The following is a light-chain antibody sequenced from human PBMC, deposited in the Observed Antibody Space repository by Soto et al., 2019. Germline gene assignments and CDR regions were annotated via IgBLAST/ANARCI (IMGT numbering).Light chain of an antibody. CDR3: QQRSDSIT. Sequence: VMTKSPATLSLSPWERATLSCRASQSVTTHLAWFQQRPGQTPRLLIYDASTRAPGIPARFSGRGSGADFTLTISSLAPEDLAVYYCQQRSDSITFGQGTRLEIK. CDR1: QSVTTH. J-gene: IGKJ5*01. V-gene: IGKV3-11*01. CDR2: DAS.